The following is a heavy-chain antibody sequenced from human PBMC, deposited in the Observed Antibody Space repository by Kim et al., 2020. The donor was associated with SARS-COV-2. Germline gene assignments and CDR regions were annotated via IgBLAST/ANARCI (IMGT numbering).Heavy chain of an antibody. Sequence: RACYTLSRHLAHPGPRLDIIGDIHYSGGGPIYNPSLNSRVTISVETSKSQFSLKLSSVTAAVTAIYFCARLPIEAAGNCFHPWGRGTLATV. CDR1: RACYT. CDR3: ARLPIEAAGNCFHP. D-gene: IGHD6-13*01. V-gene: IGHV4-61*01. J-gene: IGHJ5*02. CDR2: IHYSGGGP.